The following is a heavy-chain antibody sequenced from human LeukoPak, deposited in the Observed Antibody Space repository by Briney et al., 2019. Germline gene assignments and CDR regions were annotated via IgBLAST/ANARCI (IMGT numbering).Heavy chain of an antibody. CDR1: GFTFSGSA. D-gene: IGHD3-22*01. CDR2: IRSKANSYAT. V-gene: IGHV3-73*01. Sequence: GGSLRLSCAASGFTFSGSAMHWVRQASGKGLEWVGRIRSKANSYATAYAASVKGRFTISRDDSKDTAYLQMNSLKTEDTAVYYCTSRGTGSYYDSSGYLFGYWGQGTLVTVSS. J-gene: IGHJ4*02. CDR3: TSRGTGSYYDSSGYLFGY.